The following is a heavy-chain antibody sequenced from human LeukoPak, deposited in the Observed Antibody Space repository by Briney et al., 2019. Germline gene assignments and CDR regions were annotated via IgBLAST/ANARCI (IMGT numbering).Heavy chain of an antibody. Sequence: AASVKVSCKASGGTFRSYAISWVRQAPGQGLEWMGWINPNSGGINYAQKFQGRVTMTRDTSISTAYMELSRLRSDDTAVYYCARGFLSYGMDVWGQGTTVTVSS. CDR2: INPNSGGI. V-gene: IGHV1-2*02. CDR3: ARGFLSYGMDV. J-gene: IGHJ6*02. D-gene: IGHD3-3*01. CDR1: GGTFRSYA.